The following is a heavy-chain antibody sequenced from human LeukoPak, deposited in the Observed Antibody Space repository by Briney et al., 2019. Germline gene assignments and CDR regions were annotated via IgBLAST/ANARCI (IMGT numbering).Heavy chain of an antibody. D-gene: IGHD3-10*01. Sequence: SQTLSLTCAISGDSVSSNSAAWNWIRQSPSRGLEWLGRTYYRSKWYNDYAVSVRGRITINPDTSKNQFSLQLNSLTPEDTAVYYCARNTPDFGTHQRFDPWGQGTLVTVSS. J-gene: IGHJ5*02. V-gene: IGHV6-1*01. CDR2: TYYRSKWYN. CDR1: GDSVSSNSAA. CDR3: ARNTPDFGTHQRFDP.